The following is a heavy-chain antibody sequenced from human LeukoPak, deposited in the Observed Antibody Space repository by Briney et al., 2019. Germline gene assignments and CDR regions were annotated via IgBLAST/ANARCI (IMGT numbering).Heavy chain of an antibody. CDR1: GGTFSSYA. CDR3: ARDSRAYDSSGYYYN. V-gene: IGHV1-69*05. Sequence: SVKVSCKASGGTFSSYAISWLRQAPGQGLEWMGRIIPIFGTANYAQKFQGRVTITTDESTSTAYMELGSLRSEDTAVNYCARDSRAYDSSGYYYNWGQGTLVTVSS. J-gene: IGHJ4*02. CDR2: IIPIFGTA. D-gene: IGHD3-22*01.